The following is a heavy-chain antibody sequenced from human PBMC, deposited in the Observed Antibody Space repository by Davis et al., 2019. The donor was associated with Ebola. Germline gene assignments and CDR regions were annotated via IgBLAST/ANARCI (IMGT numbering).Heavy chain of an antibody. V-gene: IGHV4-34*01. J-gene: IGHJ4*02. CDR3: ARVNRQPVLRLDY. CDR2: INHSGST. CDR1: GGSFSGYY. Sequence: MPSETLSLTCAVYGGSFSGYYWSWIRQPPGKGLEWIGEINHSGSTNYNPSLKSRVTISADTSKNQFYLKLSSVTAADTAVYYCARVNRQPVLRLDYWGQGTLVTVSS. D-gene: IGHD6-6*01.